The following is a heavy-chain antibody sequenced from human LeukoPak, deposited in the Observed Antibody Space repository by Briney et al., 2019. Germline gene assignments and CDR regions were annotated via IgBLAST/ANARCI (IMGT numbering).Heavy chain of an antibody. CDR1: GGSISSSSYY. CDR3: AREGAPGGGWHPRFADAFDI. D-gene: IGHD6-19*01. Sequence: SETLSLTCTVSGGSISSSSYYWGWIRQPPGTGLEWIGSIYYSGSTYYNPSLKSRVTISVDTSKNQFSLKLSSVTAADTAVYYCAREGAPGGGWHPRFADAFDIWGQGTMVTVSS. CDR2: IYYSGST. J-gene: IGHJ3*02. V-gene: IGHV4-39*07.